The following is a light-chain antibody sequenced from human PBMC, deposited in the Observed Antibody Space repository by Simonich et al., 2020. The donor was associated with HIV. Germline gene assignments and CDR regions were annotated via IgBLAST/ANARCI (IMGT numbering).Light chain of an antibody. J-gene: IGKJ3*01. V-gene: IGKV3-15*01. CDR1: QSVASN. CDR3: QQYNNWPSPFT. CDR2: YAS. Sequence: EIVMTQSPATLSVSPGERATLSCRASQSVASNLAWYQQKPGQAPRLLIYYASSRATGIPARVSGSGFGTEFTLTISSMQSEDFALYYCQQYNNWPSPFTFGPGTKVDIK.